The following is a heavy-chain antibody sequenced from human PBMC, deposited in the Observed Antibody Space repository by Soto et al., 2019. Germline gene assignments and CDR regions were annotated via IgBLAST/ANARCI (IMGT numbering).Heavy chain of an antibody. D-gene: IGHD3-9*01. Sequence: VSGGSIXSYYWSWIRXPPGKGLEWIGYIYYSGSTNYNPSLKSRVTISVDTSKNQFSLKLSSVTAADTAVYYCARQSLRYFAPLGYWGQGTLVTVSS. CDR1: GGSIXSYY. CDR2: IYYSGST. J-gene: IGHJ4*02. CDR3: ARQSLRYFAPLGY. V-gene: IGHV4-59*08.